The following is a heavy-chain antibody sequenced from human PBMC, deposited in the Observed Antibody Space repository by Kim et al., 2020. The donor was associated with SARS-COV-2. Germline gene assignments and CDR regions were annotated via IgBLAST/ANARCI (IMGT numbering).Heavy chain of an antibody. V-gene: IGHV3-23*01. CDR2: IDGSDGTT. CDR3: MNGGWGWIWDH. J-gene: IGHJ4*02. CDR1: GFTFTGYA. Sequence: GGSLRLSCTTSGFTFTGYAMSWVRQAPGKGLEWVSSIDGSDGTTYYVDSVKGRFTISRDNSKNPLYLQMNSLRADDAAVYYCMNGGWGWIWDHWGQGTRVTVSS. D-gene: IGHD2-2*03.